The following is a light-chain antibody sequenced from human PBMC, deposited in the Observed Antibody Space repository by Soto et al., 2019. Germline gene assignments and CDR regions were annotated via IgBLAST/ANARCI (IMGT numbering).Light chain of an antibody. V-gene: IGKV3-11*01. CDR3: QQRSNWPRT. CDR1: QNISNY. Sequence: IVLTHSRAGQCLYQGPRSTLCCSASQNISNYLIWYQQKPGQAPRLLIYDASNRAAGIPARFSGSGSGTDFTLTSSSLQPEDFAVYYCQQRSNWPRTFGQGTRLEI. CDR2: DAS. J-gene: IGKJ5*01.